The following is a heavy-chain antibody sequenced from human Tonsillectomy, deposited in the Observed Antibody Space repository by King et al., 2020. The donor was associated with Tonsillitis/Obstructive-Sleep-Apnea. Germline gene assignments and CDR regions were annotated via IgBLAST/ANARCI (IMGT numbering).Heavy chain of an antibody. CDR3: ARQDYDFWSGYWAHNWFDP. CDR1: GGPISSYY. V-gene: IGHV4-59*08. J-gene: IGHJ5*02. D-gene: IGHD3-3*01. Sequence: GRGKAWGARALTCTVPGGPISSYYWSWIRPPPGKGLGWIGYIHYSGGTNYNPSLKSRVTISVDTSQHQFSLKLSSVTAADTAVYYCARQDYDFWSGYWAHNWFDPWGQGTLVTVSS. CDR2: IHYSGGT.